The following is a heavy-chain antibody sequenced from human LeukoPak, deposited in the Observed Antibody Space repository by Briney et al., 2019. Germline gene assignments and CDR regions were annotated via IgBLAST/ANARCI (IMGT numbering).Heavy chain of an antibody. Sequence: GGSLRLSCTASGFTFGDYAMTWVRQAPGKGLEWVGFIRSKAYGGITDFAASVKGRFIISRDDSKSIAYLQMNSLKTEDTAVYYCTAYDPSDYYGMDVWGQGTTVTVS. CDR3: TAYDPSDYYGMDV. CDR2: IRSKAYGGIT. CDR1: GFTFGDYA. V-gene: IGHV3-49*04. J-gene: IGHJ6*02. D-gene: IGHD5-12*01.